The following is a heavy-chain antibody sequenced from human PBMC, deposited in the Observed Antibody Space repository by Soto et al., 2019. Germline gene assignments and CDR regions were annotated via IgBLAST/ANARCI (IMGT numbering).Heavy chain of an antibody. Sequence: GGSLRLSCAASGFTFDDYTMHWVRQAPGKGLEWVSLISWDGGSTYYADSVKGRFTISRDNSKNSLYLQMNSLRTEDTALYYCAKDRDDSSGYYWSIDYWGQGALVTVSS. CDR3: AKDRDDSSGYYWSIDY. D-gene: IGHD3-22*01. CDR1: GFTFDDYT. V-gene: IGHV3-43*01. CDR2: ISWDGGST. J-gene: IGHJ4*02.